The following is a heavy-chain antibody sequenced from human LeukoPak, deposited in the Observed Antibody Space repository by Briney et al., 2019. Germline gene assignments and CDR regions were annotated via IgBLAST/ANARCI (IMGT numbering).Heavy chain of an antibody. V-gene: IGHV1-69*13. D-gene: IGHD3-22*01. CDR1: GGTFSSYA. J-gene: IGHJ4*02. Sequence: APVKVSCKASGGTFSSYAISWVRQAPGQGLEWMGGIIPIFGTANYAQKFQGRVTITADESTSTAYMELSSLRSEDTAVYYCARLLTYYYDSSGYYLTNDYWGQGTLVTVSS. CDR3: ARLLTYYYDSSGYYLTNDY. CDR2: IIPIFGTA.